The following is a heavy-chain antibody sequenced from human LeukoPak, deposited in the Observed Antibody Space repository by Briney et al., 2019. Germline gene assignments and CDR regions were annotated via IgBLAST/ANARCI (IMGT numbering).Heavy chain of an antibody. CDR2: IIPIFGTA. Sequence: GASVKVSCKASGYTFTSYDFSWVRQAPGQGLEWMGGIIPIFGTANYAQKFQGRVTITADKSTSTAYMELSSLRSEDTAVYYCARQGIFGVVTLYYYMDVWGKGTTVTVSS. CDR1: GYTFTSYD. J-gene: IGHJ6*03. D-gene: IGHD3-3*01. V-gene: IGHV1-69*06. CDR3: ARQGIFGVVTLYYYMDV.